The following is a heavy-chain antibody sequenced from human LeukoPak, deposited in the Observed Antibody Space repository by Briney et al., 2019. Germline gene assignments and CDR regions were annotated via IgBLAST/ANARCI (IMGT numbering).Heavy chain of an antibody. CDR3: ARARYCSGGSCYAEY. V-gene: IGHV5-51*01. CDR2: IYPGDSDT. J-gene: IGHJ4*02. D-gene: IGHD2-15*01. CDR1: GYSFTTYW. Sequence: GESLKISCKGSGYSFTTYWIGWVRQMPGKGLEWMGIIYPGDSDTRYSPSFQGQVTISADKSTSTAYLQWSSLKASDTAMYYCARARYCSGGSCYAEYWGQGTLVTVSS.